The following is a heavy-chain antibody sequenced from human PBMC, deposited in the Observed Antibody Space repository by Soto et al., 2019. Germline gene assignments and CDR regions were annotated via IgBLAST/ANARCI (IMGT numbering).Heavy chain of an antibody. Sequence: GGSLRLSCAASGFTFSSYGMHWVRQAPGKGLEWVAVISYDGSNKYYADSVKGRFTISRDNSKNTLYLQMNSLRAEDTAVYYCAKDRAWLVPLGHYFDYWGQGTLVTVSS. J-gene: IGHJ4*02. CDR3: AKDRAWLVPLGHYFDY. D-gene: IGHD6-19*01. CDR1: GFTFSSYG. CDR2: ISYDGSNK. V-gene: IGHV3-30*18.